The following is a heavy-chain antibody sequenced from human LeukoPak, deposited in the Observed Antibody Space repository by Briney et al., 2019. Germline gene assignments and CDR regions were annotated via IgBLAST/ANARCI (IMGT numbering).Heavy chain of an antibody. Sequence: GESLQISCQGSGSSFTSYWIGWVRQLPGKGLEWMGIIYPGDSDTRYSPSFQGQVTISADKSISTAYLQWSSLKASDTAMYYCARHQQVRRDGYNYVLYWGQGTLVTVSS. CDR1: GSSFTSYW. D-gene: IGHD5-24*01. CDR3: ARHQQVRRDGYNYVLY. V-gene: IGHV5-51*01. CDR2: IYPGDSDT. J-gene: IGHJ4*02.